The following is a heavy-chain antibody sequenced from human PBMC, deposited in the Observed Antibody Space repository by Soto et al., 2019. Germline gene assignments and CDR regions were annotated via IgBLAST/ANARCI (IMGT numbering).Heavy chain of an antibody. V-gene: IGHV4-4*02. CDR1: GGSISSSNW. Sequence: QVQLQESGPGLVKPSGTLSLTCAVSGGSISSSNWWSWVRHPPGKALEWIGEIYHSGSTNYNPSLKSRVTISVDKCKNHVSLKLSSVTAADTAVYYCARVRIRLNCYGMDVWGQGTTVTVSS. J-gene: IGHJ6*02. CDR2: IYHSGST. CDR3: ARVRIRLNCYGMDV.